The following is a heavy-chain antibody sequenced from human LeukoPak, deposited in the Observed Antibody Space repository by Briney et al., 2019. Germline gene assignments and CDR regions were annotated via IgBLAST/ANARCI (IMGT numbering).Heavy chain of an antibody. V-gene: IGHV4-34*01. CDR3: ARVLFESSGYPRDNAFDI. CDR1: GGSFSGYY. CDR2: INHSGST. J-gene: IGHJ3*02. D-gene: IGHD3-22*01. Sequence: SETLSLTCAVYGGSFSGYYWSWIRQPPGKGLEWIGEINHSGSTNYNPSLKSRVTISVDTSKNQFSLKLSSVTAADTAVYYCARVLFESSGYPRDNAFDIWGQGTMVTVSS.